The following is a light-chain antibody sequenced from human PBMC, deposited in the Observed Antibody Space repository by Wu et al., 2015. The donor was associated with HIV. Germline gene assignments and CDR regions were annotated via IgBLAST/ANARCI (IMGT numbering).Light chain of an antibody. CDR1: QSISSW. V-gene: IGKV1-5*03. CDR2: KAS. J-gene: IGKJ2*01. CDR3: QXYNNLPYY. Sequence: DIHLTQSPSTLSASIGDRVSFTCRASQSISSWLAWYQMKPGKAPKLLIYKASTLNSGVPSRFSGSGSGTDFTLTISSLQPDDFATFYDQXYNNLPYYFGRGTK.